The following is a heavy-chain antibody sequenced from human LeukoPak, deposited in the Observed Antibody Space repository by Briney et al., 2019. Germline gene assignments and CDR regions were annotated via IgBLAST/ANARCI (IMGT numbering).Heavy chain of an antibody. J-gene: IGHJ4*02. V-gene: IGHV3-11*01. D-gene: IGHD3-9*01. CDR2: ISSSGSTI. Sequence: GGSLRLSCAASGFTFSDYYMSWIRQAPGKGLEWVSYISSSGSTIYYADSVKGRFTISRDNAKNSLYLQMNSLRAEDTAVYYCARAERSAYDILTGSGWFDYWGQGTLVTVSS. CDR3: ARAERSAYDILTGSGWFDY. CDR1: GFTFSDYY.